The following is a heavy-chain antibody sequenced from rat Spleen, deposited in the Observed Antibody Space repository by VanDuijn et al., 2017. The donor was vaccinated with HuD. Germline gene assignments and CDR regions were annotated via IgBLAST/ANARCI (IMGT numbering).Heavy chain of an antibody. D-gene: IGHD1-6*01. J-gene: IGHJ3*01. CDR2: ISYDGSST. CDR1: GFTFSDYN. V-gene: IGHV5S10*01. CDR3: TTSMFTTDYYYEGWFAY. Sequence: EVQLVESGGGLVQPGRSLKLSCAASGFTFSDYNMAWVRQAPKKGLEWVATISYDGSSTYYRDSVKGRFTISRDNAKSTLYLQMDSLSSEDTATYYCTTSMFTTDYYYEGWFAYWGQGTLVTVSS.